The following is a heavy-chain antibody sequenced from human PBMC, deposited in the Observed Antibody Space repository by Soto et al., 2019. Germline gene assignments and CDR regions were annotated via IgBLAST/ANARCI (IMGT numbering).Heavy chain of an antibody. CDR2: ILSKTYGGTA. Sequence: EVQLVESGGGLVKPGGSLRLSCVASEFTFSDAWMSWVRQAPGKGLEWVGRILSKTYGGTAHYAAPVRGRFTISRDDSNNTLYLQMNSLKTEDTAVYYCNIDLVGHLPGDWGHWGQGTLVTVSS. CDR1: EFTFSDAW. CDR3: NIDLVGHLPGDWGH. D-gene: IGHD2-2*01. J-gene: IGHJ4*02. V-gene: IGHV3-15*01.